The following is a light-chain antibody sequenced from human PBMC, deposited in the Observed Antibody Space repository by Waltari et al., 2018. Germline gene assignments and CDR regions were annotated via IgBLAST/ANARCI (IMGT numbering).Light chain of an antibody. CDR1: SSDVGSYNR. CDR2: EVS. Sequence: QSALTQPPSVSGSPGQSVTISCTGTSSDVGSYNRVSWYQQPPGTAPKLILYEVSNRPSGVLDRFSGSKSGNTASLTISGLQAEDEADYYCTSYTISITVLFGGGTKLTVL. J-gene: IGLJ2*01. V-gene: IGLV2-18*02. CDR3: TSYTISITVL.